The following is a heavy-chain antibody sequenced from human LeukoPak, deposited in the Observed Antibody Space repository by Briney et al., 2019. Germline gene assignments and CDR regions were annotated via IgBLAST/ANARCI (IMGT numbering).Heavy chain of an antibody. V-gene: IGHV1-2*02. CDR3: ARDLVGATTFDY. D-gene: IGHD1-26*01. J-gene: IGHJ4*02. CDR1: GYTFTGYY. Sequence: ASVKVSCKASGYTFTGYYMHWVRQAPGQGREWMGWINPNSGGTNYAQKFQGRVTMTRDTSISTAYMELSRLRSDDTAVYYCARDLVGATTFDYWGQGTLVTVSS. CDR2: INPNSGGT.